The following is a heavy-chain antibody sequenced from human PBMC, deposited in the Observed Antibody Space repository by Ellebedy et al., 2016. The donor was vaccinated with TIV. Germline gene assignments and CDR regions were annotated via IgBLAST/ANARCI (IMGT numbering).Heavy chain of an antibody. V-gene: IGHV1-58*01. J-gene: IGHJ3*02. D-gene: IGHD1-26*01. Sequence: AASVKVSCKASGFTFTSPAVQWVRQARGQRLEWIGWIVVGSGNTNYAQKFQERVTITRDMSTSTAYMGLSSLRSEDTAVYYCAAVLKLGATTAFDIWGQGTMVTVSS. CDR3: AAVLKLGATTAFDI. CDR1: GFTFTSPA. CDR2: IVVGSGNT.